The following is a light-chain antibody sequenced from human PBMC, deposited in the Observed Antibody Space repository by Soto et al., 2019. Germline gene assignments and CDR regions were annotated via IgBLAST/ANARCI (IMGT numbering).Light chain of an antibody. V-gene: IGKV1-12*01. CDR1: QNVSTW. CDR3: QQGSRFPFT. CDR2: GAS. J-gene: IGKJ3*01. Sequence: DIQITQSPSSVSASVGDRVTVTCRASQNVSTWLTWYQQTPGKAPNLLIYGASTLQRGVPSRFSGSGSGTEFTLTISSLQPEDFAIYFCQQGSRFPFTVGPGTKVDIK.